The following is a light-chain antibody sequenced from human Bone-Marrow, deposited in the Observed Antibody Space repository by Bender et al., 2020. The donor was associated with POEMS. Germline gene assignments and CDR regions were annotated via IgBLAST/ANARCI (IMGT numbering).Light chain of an antibody. CDR2: QDN. Sequence: SYELTQPPSVSVSPGQTASITCSGDKLGEKYASWYQQKPGQSPALVIYQDNKRPSGVSNRFSGSKSGNTASLTISGLRAEDEAHYYCCSYAGSSTSVFGGGTKLTVL. V-gene: IGLV3-1*01. CDR3: CSYAGSSTSV. CDR1: KLGEKY. J-gene: IGLJ2*01.